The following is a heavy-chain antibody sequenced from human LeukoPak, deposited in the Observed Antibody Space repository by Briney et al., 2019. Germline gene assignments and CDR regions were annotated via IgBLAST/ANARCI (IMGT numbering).Heavy chain of an antibody. CDR1: GFTFSSYA. Sequence: PGGSLRLSCSASGFTFSSYAMHWVRQAPGKGLEYVPAISSNGGSTYYADSVKGRFTISRDNSKNTLYLQMSSLRAEDTAVYYCVKDRNPRRGGWYYYFDYWGQGTLVTVSS. CDR3: VKDRNPRRGGWYYYFDY. CDR2: ISSNGGST. J-gene: IGHJ4*02. D-gene: IGHD6-19*01. V-gene: IGHV3-64D*06.